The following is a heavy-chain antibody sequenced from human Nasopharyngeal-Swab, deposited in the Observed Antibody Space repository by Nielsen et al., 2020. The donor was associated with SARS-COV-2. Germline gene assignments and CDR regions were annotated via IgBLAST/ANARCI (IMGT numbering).Heavy chain of an antibody. CDR2: ISYDGNIK. Sequence: GESLKISCAASGFTFSNYGMHWVRQASGKGLEWVAVISYDGNIKSYADSVRGRFLISRDNSHNTLYLQMSRLRTEDRAVYYCAKAFGEDQLAEDAFDAWGQGTMVTVSS. V-gene: IGHV3-30*18. CDR1: GFTFSNYG. J-gene: IGHJ3*01. D-gene: IGHD3-16*01. CDR3: AKAFGEDQLAEDAFDA.